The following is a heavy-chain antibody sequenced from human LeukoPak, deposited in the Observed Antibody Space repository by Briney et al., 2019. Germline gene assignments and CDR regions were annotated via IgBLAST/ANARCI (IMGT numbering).Heavy chain of an antibody. J-gene: IGHJ3*02. CDR3: ARVVYCDFWSGYSAFDI. Sequence: GGSLRLSCAASGFTFSSYWMRWVRQAPGKGLEWVANIKQDGSEKYYVDSVKGRFTISRDNAKNSLYLQMNSLRAEDTAVYYCARVVYCDFWSGYSAFDIWGQGTMVTVSS. D-gene: IGHD3-3*01. CDR1: GFTFSSYW. V-gene: IGHV3-7*01. CDR2: IKQDGSEK.